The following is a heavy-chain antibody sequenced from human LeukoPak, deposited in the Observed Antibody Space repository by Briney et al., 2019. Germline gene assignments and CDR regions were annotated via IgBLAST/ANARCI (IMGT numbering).Heavy chain of an antibody. V-gene: IGHV4-34*01. CDR3: ARAPATRMVRGVIKSFDY. CDR2: INHSGST. D-gene: IGHD3-10*01. CDR1: GGSFSGYY. Sequence: PSETLSLTCAVYGGSFSGYYWSWIRQPPGKGLEWIGEINHSGSTNYNPSLKSRVTISVDTSKNQFSLKLSSVTAADTAVYYCARAPATRMVRGVIKSFDYWGQGTLVTVS. J-gene: IGHJ4*02.